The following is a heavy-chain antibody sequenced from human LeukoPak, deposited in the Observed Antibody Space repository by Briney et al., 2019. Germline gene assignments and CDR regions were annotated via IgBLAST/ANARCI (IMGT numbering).Heavy chain of an antibody. CDR1: GGTLSSYA. Sequence: AASVKVSCKASGGTLSSYAISWVRQAPGQGLECMGRIIPIFGTANYAQKFQGRVTITTDESTSTAYMELSSLRSEDTAVYYCARDRPSWGGSSADFDYWGQGTLVTVSS. CDR2: IIPIFGTA. D-gene: IGHD6-6*01. V-gene: IGHV1-69*05. CDR3: ARDRPSWGGSSADFDY. J-gene: IGHJ4*02.